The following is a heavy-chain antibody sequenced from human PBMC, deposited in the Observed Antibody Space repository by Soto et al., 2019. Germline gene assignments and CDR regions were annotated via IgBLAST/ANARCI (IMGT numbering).Heavy chain of an antibody. V-gene: IGHV1-18*01. J-gene: IGHJ5*02. Sequence: QVQLVQSGAEVKKPGASVKVSCKASGYTFTNYGISWVRQAPGQGLEWMGWISAYKGNTKYAQKLQGRVTMTTDTSARTAYMGLRSMRADDTAVYSCTRERGDQLLLNNGFDPWGQGTLVTVSS. CDR3: TRERGDQLLLNNGFDP. CDR2: ISAYKGNT. CDR1: GYTFTNYG. D-gene: IGHD2-15*01.